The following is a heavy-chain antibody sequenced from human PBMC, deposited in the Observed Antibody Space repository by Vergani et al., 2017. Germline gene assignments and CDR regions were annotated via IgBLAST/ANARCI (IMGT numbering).Heavy chain of an antibody. V-gene: IGHV1-18*01. CDR1: GYTFTSYG. D-gene: IGHD3-16*02. Sequence: QVQLVQSGAEVKKPGASVKVSCKASGYTFTSYGISWVRQAPGQGLEWMGWISAYNGNTNYAQKLQGRVTMTTDTSTSTAYMELRSLRADDTAVYYCARDGRYDYVWGSNRSWAYWGQGTLVTVSS. CDR3: ARDGRYDYVWGSNRSWAY. J-gene: IGHJ4*02. CDR2: ISAYNGNT.